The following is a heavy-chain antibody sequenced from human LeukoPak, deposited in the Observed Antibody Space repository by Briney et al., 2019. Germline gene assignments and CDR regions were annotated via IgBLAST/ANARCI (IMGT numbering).Heavy chain of an antibody. CDR3: ARGDTAMEFDY. J-gene: IGHJ4*02. CDR2: ISSSGSTI. V-gene: IGHV3-48*03. D-gene: IGHD5-18*01. CDR1: GFTFSSYE. Sequence: GGSLRLSCAASGFTFSSYEMNWVRQAPGKGLEWVSYISSSGSTIYYADSVKGRFTISRDNAKNSLYLQMNSLRAEDTAVYYCARGDTAMEFDYWGQGTLVTVSS.